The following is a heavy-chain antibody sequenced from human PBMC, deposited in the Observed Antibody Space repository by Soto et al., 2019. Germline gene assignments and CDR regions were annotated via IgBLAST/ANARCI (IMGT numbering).Heavy chain of an antibody. Sequence: GGSLRLSCAASGFTFSSYAMSWVRQAPGKGLEWVSAISGSGGSKYYADSVKGRFTISRDNSKNTLYLQMNSLRAEDTAVYYCAKDAQLRYFDWWEDLDYWGQGTLVTVSS. V-gene: IGHV3-23*01. CDR1: GFTFSSYA. J-gene: IGHJ4*02. CDR2: ISGSGGSK. D-gene: IGHD3-9*01. CDR3: AKDAQLRYFDWWEDLDY.